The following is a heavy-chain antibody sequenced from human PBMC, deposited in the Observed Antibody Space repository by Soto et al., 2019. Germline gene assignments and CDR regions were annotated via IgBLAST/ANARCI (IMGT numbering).Heavy chain of an antibody. V-gene: IGHV4-31*03. CDR3: ARLRITMVRGVIKGGYYFDY. CDR1: GGSISSGGYY. D-gene: IGHD3-10*01. J-gene: IGHJ4*02. Sequence: QVQLQESGPGLVKPSQTLSLTCTVSGGSISSGGYYWSWIRQHPGKGLEWIGYIYYSGSTYYNPSLKSRVTISVDTSKNQLSLKLSSVTAADTAVYYCARLRITMVRGVIKGGYYFDYWGQGTLVTVSS. CDR2: IYYSGST.